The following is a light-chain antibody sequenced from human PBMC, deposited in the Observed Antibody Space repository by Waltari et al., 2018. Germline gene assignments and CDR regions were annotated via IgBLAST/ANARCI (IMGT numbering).Light chain of an antibody. J-gene: IGKJ1*01. CDR1: PSVLYPSNNKNY. CDR3: QQYYSIPWT. CDR2: WAS. V-gene: IGKV4-1*01. Sequence: DIVMTQSPDSLAVSLGDRATINCKSTPSVLYPSNNKNYLAWYQQKPGQPPKLLIYWASTRESGVPDRFSGSGSGTDFTLTISSLQAEDVAVYYCQQYYSIPWTFGQGTKVEIK.